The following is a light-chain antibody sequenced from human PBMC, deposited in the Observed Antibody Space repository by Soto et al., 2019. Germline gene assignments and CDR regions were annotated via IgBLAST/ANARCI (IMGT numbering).Light chain of an antibody. CDR1: QGISSY. CDR2: AAS. CDR3: QQYYRYPLT. J-gene: IGKJ4*01. Sequence: IRMTQSPSTFSASTGDRVTITCRASQGISSYLAWYQQKPGKAPKLLIYAASTLPSGVPSRFSGSGSGTDFILTSSCLQSEYFANYYCQQYYRYPLTFGGGTKVEIK. V-gene: IGKV1-8*01.